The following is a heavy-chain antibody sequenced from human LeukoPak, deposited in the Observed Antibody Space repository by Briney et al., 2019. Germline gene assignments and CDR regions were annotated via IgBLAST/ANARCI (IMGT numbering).Heavy chain of an antibody. CDR3: ATAGSSELLWDYAMDV. V-gene: IGHV3-53*04. J-gene: IGHJ6*02. CDR1: GFTVSSNY. D-gene: IGHD3-10*01. Sequence: RGSLRLSCVASGFTVSSNYMCWVRQAPGRGLEGVSLIYAGGSTYYADAVKGRFTISRHNSKNTLHLQMNSLRVEDTAVYYCATAGSSELLWDYAMDVWGQGTTVTVSS. CDR2: IYAGGST.